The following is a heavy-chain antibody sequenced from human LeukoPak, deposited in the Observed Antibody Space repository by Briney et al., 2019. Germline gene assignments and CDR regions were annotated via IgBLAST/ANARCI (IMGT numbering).Heavy chain of an antibody. CDR1: GDSFSGYY. Sequence: SETLSLTCAVYGDSFSGYYWSWIRQPPGRGLEWIGEINHSGKTSYNPSLKSRVTISVDTSKNQFSLKLTSVTAADTSVYYCARQGSGSPGTSYYYYYMAVWGKGTTVTISS. CDR3: ARQGSGSPGTSYYYYYMAV. J-gene: IGHJ6*03. CDR2: INHSGKT. D-gene: IGHD3-10*01. V-gene: IGHV4-34*01.